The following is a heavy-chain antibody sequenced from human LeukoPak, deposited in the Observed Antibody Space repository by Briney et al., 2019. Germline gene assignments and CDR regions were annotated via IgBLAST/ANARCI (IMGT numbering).Heavy chain of an antibody. V-gene: IGHV3-23*01. CDR3: ARSLTMVRAYDY. CDR1: GFTFSSYA. D-gene: IGHD3-10*01. J-gene: IGHJ4*02. Sequence: PGGSLRLSCAASGFTFSSYAMSWVRQAPGKGLEWVSAISGSGGSTYYADSVKGRFTISRDNSKNTVYLQMDSLRTEDTAVYHCARSLTMVRAYDYWGQGTLVTVSS. CDR2: ISGSGGST.